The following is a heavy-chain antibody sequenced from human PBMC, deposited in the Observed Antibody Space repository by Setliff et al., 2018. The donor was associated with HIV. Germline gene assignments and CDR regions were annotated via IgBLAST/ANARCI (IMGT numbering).Heavy chain of an antibody. Sequence: SETLSLTCTVSGGSISPYYWSWIRQPPGKGLEWTGSIYHSGKTYYNPSLKSRLTISVDTSKNQFSLKLSSVTAADTAVYYCASRVYYYDDSATLREEGFVPWCQGTLVTISS. CDR3: ASRVYYYDDSATLREEGFVP. CDR1: GGSISPYY. J-gene: IGHJ5*02. CDR2: IYHSGKT. D-gene: IGHD3-22*01. V-gene: IGHV4-39*01.